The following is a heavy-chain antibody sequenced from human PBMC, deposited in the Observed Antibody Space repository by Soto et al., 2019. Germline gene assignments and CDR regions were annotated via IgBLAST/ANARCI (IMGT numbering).Heavy chain of an antibody. CDR3: ARDGEWLVNYYYYGMDV. CDR2: ISAYKGNT. CDR1: GYTFTSYG. V-gene: IGHV1-18*01. Sequence: QVQLVQSGDEVKKPGASVRVSCKTSGYTFTSYGISWVRQAPGQGLAWRGWISAYKGNTNYAQKLQGRVTMTTDTSTSTAYMELRSLRSDDTAVYYCARDGEWLVNYYYYGMDVWGQGTTVTVSS. J-gene: IGHJ6*02. D-gene: IGHD6-19*01.